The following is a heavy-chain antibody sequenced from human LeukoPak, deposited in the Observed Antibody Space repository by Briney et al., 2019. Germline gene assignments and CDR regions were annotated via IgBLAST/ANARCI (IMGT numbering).Heavy chain of an antibody. CDR1: GFTFNTYS. J-gene: IGHJ4*02. CDR3: ARSLPFYDYIWGSFGFDY. D-gene: IGHD3-16*01. Sequence: PGGSLRLSYEASGFTFNTYSMNWARQAPGKGLEWVSSIDSSGGYMFYADSVKGRFTISRDNAKNSLYLQMNSLRADDTAVYYCARSLPFYDYIWGSFGFDYWGQGALVTVSS. V-gene: IGHV3-21*01. CDR2: IDSSGGYM.